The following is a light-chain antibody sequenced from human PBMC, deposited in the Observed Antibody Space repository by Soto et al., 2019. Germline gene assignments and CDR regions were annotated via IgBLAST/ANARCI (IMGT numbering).Light chain of an antibody. J-gene: IGLJ1*01. Sequence: QSVLTQPASVSGSPGQSITISCPGTSSDVGGYNYVSWYQQHPGKAPKLMIYDVSNRPSGVSNRFSGSKSGNTASLTISGLQADDEADYYCSSYTSSSTLGVFGTGTKVTVL. CDR2: DVS. V-gene: IGLV2-14*01. CDR1: SSDVGGYNY. CDR3: SSYTSSSTLGV.